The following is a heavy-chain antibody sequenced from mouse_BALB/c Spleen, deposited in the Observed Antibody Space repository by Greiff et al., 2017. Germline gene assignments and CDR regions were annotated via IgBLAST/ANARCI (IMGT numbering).Heavy chain of an antibody. CDR2: ISSGGST. Sequence: EVKVVESGGGFVKPGGSLKLSCAASGFTFSSYAMSWVRQTPEKRLEWVASISSGGSTYYPDSVKGRFTISRDNARNILYLQMSSLRSEDTAMYYCARGGPRTMDYWGQGTSVTVSS. J-gene: IGHJ4*01. CDR3: ARGGPRTMDY. V-gene: IGHV5-6-5*01. D-gene: IGHD6-1*01. CDR1: GFTFSSYA.